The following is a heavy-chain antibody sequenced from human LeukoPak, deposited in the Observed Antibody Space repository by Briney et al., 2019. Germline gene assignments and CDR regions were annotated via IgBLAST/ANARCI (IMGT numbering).Heavy chain of an antibody. J-gene: IGHJ3*02. CDR3: ARGKHIVVVTATRRRDAFDI. D-gene: IGHD2-21*02. CDR2: ISYDGSNK. CDR1: GFTFSSYA. V-gene: IGHV3-30-3*01. Sequence: GRSLRLSCAASGFTFSSYAMHWVRQAPGKGLEWVAVISYDGSNKYYADSVKCRFTISRDNSKNTLYLQMNSLRAEDTAVYYCARGKHIVVVTATRRRDAFDIWGQGTMVTVSS.